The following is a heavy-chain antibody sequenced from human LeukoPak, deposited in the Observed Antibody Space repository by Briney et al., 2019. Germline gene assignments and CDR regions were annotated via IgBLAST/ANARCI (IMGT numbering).Heavy chain of an antibody. CDR3: ARNRTGSGCMDV. J-gene: IGHJ6*04. V-gene: IGHV1-69*01. D-gene: IGHD3-10*01. CDR1: GGTFSSYA. CDR2: IIPIFGTA. Sequence: SVKVSCKASGGTFSSYAISWVRQAPGQGLEWMGGIIPIFGTANYAQKFQGRVTITADESTSTAYMELSSLRSEDTAVYYCARNRTGSGCMDVWGKGTTVTVSS.